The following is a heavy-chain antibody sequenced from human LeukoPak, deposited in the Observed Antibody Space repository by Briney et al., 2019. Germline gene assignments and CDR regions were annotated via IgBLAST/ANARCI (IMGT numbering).Heavy chain of an antibody. V-gene: IGHV1-24*01. J-gene: IGHJ4*02. CDR1: GYTLTELS. D-gene: IGHD3-22*01. Sequence: ASVKASCKVSGYTLTELSMHWVRQAPGKGLEWMGGFNPEDGETIYAQKFQGRVTMTRDMSTSTVYMELSSLRSEDTAVYYCARDPKDDTSGYYYFDYWGQGTLVTVSS. CDR2: FNPEDGET. CDR3: ARDPKDDTSGYYYFDY.